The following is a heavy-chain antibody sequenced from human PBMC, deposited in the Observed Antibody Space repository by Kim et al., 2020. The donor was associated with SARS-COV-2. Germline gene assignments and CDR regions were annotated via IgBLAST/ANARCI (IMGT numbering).Heavy chain of an antibody. CDR1: GFTFSGSA. CDR2: IRSKAHNYAT. Sequence: GESLKISCVASGFTFSGSALHWVRQASGKGPEWVGRIRSKAHNYATEYLASVKGRFTISRDDSKNTAFLQMNSLETEDTDVYYGARHGSSDGDWGGRGMGVWGQGTTVTVSS. J-gene: IGHJ6*02. CDR3: ARHGSSDGDWGGRGMGV. V-gene: IGHV3-73*01. D-gene: IGHD5-12*01.